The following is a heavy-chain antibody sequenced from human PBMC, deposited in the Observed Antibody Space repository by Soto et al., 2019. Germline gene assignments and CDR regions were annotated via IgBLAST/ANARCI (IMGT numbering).Heavy chain of an antibody. D-gene: IGHD3-10*01. J-gene: IGHJ3*02. CDR2: MNPNSGNT. Sequence: ASVKVSCKASGYTFTSYDINWVRQATGQGLEWMGWMNPNSGNTGYAQKFQGRVTMTRNTSISTAYMELSSLRSEDTAVYYCVRGRTFRGSHAFDIWGQGTMVTISS. CDR3: VRGRTFRGSHAFDI. CDR1: GYTFTSYD. V-gene: IGHV1-8*01.